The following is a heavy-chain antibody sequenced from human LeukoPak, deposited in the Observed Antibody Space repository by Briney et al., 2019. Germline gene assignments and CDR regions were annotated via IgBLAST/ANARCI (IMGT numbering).Heavy chain of an antibody. CDR3: ARESPHTFYLGY. CDR1: RYSFTTYY. CDR2: IKDSGTT. V-gene: IGHV1-46*01. Sequence: ASVKVSCKASRYSFTTYYIHWVRQAPGQGLEWMGIIKDSGTTIYPQKFQGRVTMTRDTSTSTVYMEVSSLRSEDTAVYYCARESPHTFYLGYRGQRTLVTVSS. D-gene: IGHD3-16*01. J-gene: IGHJ4*02.